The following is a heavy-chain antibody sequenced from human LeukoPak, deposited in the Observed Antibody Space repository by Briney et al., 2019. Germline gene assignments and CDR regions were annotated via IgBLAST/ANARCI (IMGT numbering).Heavy chain of an antibody. CDR3: ARLRYSSGWPSPNWFDP. J-gene: IGHJ5*02. Sequence: ASVKVSCKASGYTFTGYYMHWVRQAPGQGLEWMGWINPNSGGTNYAQKFQGRVTMTRDTSISTAYMELSRLRSDDTAVYYCARLRYSSGWPSPNWFDPWGQGTLVTVSS. CDR1: GYTFTGYY. CDR2: INPNSGGT. V-gene: IGHV1-2*02. D-gene: IGHD6-19*01.